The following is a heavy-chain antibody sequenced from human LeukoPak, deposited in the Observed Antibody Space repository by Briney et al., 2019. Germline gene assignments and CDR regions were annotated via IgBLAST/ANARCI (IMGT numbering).Heavy chain of an antibody. V-gene: IGHV4-59*01. J-gene: IGHJ1*01. Sequence: SETLSLTCTVSGGSISSYYWSWIRQPPGKGLEWIGYIYYSGSTNYNPSLRSRVTISVATSKNQFSLKLSSMTAADTAVYYCARVLGYCSGGGCSEYFQHWGQGPLVTVSS. CDR2: IYYSGST. CDR1: GGSISSYY. D-gene: IGHD2-15*01. CDR3: ARVLGYCSGGGCSEYFQH.